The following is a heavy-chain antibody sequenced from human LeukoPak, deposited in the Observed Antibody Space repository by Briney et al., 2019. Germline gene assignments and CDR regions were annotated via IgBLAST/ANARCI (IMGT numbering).Heavy chain of an antibody. CDR1: GFTFSSYW. V-gene: IGHV3-7*01. Sequence: PGGSPRLSCAASGFTFSSYWMSWVRQAPGKGLEWVANIKQDGSEKYYVDSVKGRFTISRDNAKNSLYLQMNSLRAEDTAVYYCARGGGSMVRGVIGAPFDYWGQGTLVTVSS. CDR3: ARGGGSMVRGVIGAPFDY. CDR2: IKQDGSEK. D-gene: IGHD3-10*01. J-gene: IGHJ4*02.